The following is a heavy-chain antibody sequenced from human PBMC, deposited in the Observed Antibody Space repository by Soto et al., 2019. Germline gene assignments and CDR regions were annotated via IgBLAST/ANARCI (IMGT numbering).Heavy chain of an antibody. V-gene: IGHV1-46*01. CDR1: GYTFTSYY. CDR2: INPSSGKT. J-gene: IGHJ4*02. Sequence: QVQLVQSGAEVKPPGASVTVSCKASGYTFTSYYMHWVRQAPGQGLEWMGIINPSSGKTGYAQKFPGRVTMTGDTSTSTVYMELRSLTSEDTAVYFCARDLRCSDVSCSKSFDSWGQGALVTVSS. D-gene: IGHD2-15*01. CDR3: ARDLRCSDVSCSKSFDS.